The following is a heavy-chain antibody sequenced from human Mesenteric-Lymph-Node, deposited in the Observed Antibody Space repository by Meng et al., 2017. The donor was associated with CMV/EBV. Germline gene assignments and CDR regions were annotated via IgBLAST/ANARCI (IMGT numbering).Heavy chain of an antibody. D-gene: IGHD6-13*01. Sequence: SVKVSCKASGYTFTGYYMHWVRQAPGQGLEWMGGIIPIFGTANYAQKFQGRVTITTDESTSTAYMELSSLRSEDTAVYYCARDSYSSSWYGYYGMDVWGQGTTVTVSS. CDR3: ARDSYSSSWYGYYGMDV. J-gene: IGHJ6*02. CDR1: GYTFTGYY. CDR2: IIPIFGTA. V-gene: IGHV1-69*05.